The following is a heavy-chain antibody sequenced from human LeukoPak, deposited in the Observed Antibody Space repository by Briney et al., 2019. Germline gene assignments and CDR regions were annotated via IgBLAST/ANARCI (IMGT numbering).Heavy chain of an antibody. CDR3: ARHREYSYGPFDY. D-gene: IGHD5-18*01. Sequence: PGGSLRLSCAASGFTSSSYSMNWVRQAPGKGLEWVSYITSSSSTIYYADSVKGRFTISRDNAKNSLYLQMNSLRAEDTAVYYCARHREYSYGPFDYWGQGTLVTVSS. J-gene: IGHJ4*02. CDR2: ITSSSSTI. V-gene: IGHV3-48*01. CDR1: GFTSSSYS.